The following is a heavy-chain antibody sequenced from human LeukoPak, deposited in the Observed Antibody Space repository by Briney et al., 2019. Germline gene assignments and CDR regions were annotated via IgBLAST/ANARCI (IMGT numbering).Heavy chain of an antibody. Sequence: ASVKVSCKASGYTFTGYYMHWVRQAPGQGLEWMGWINPNSGGTNYAQKFQGRVTMTRDTSISTAYMELRSLRSDDTAVYYCARVEMATISRYWGQGTLVTVSS. CDR1: GYTFTGYY. J-gene: IGHJ4*02. CDR2: INPNSGGT. D-gene: IGHD5-24*01. CDR3: ARVEMATISRY. V-gene: IGHV1-2*02.